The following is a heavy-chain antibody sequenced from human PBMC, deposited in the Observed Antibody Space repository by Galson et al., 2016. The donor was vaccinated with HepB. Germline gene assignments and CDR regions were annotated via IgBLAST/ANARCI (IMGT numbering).Heavy chain of an antibody. Sequence: CAISGDSVSSYSGAWDWLRQSPSRGLEWLGRTYYRSGWYNDYAGSVKGRITIEADTSKNLFSLQLTSVTVADTAVYYCARDRGSGRHFFDSWGQGTLVSVSS. D-gene: IGHD3-10*01. V-gene: IGHV6-1*01. CDR2: TYYRSGWYN. CDR1: GDSVSSYSGA. J-gene: IGHJ4*02. CDR3: ARDRGSGRHFFDS.